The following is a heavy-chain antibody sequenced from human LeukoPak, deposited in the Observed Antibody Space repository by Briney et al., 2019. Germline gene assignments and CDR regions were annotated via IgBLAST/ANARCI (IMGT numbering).Heavy chain of an antibody. CDR2: IYESGTT. CDR3: ARGAWATRLGS. D-gene: IGHD2-15*01. CDR1: GESLNSYY. Sequence: SSETLSLTCAVYGESLNSYYWSWVRQPPGEGLEWVGEIYESGTTEYNPSLKSRVPMSMVPSKQQFSLSLSSVTAADTAVYYCARGAWATRLGSWGLGTPVIVSS. J-gene: IGHJ4*02. V-gene: IGHV4-34*01.